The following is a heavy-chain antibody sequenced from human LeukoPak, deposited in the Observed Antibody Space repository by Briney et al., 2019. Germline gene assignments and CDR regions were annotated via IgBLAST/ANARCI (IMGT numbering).Heavy chain of an antibody. CDR3: ARVGADDDY. Sequence: PSETLSLTCTVSGGSISSYYWSWIRQPPGKGLEWIGYIYYSGSTNYNPSLKSRVTISVDTSKNQFSLKLSSVTAADTAVYYCARVGADDDYWGQGTLVTVSS. D-gene: IGHD3-3*01. CDR1: GGSISSYY. V-gene: IGHV4-59*01. CDR2: IYYSGST. J-gene: IGHJ4*02.